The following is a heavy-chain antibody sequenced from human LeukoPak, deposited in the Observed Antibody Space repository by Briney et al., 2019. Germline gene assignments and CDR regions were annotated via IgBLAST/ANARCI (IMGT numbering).Heavy chain of an antibody. CDR2: ISGSSSTT. Sequence: GGSLRLSCAASGFTFSSYAMNWVRQAPGKGLEWISYISGSSSTTYHADSVKGRFTISRDNSKNSLYLQMNSLRDEDTAVHYCARDFQRIGDYWGPGTLVTVSS. D-gene: IGHD1-26*01. CDR1: GFTFSSYA. J-gene: IGHJ4*02. V-gene: IGHV3-48*02. CDR3: ARDFQRIGDY.